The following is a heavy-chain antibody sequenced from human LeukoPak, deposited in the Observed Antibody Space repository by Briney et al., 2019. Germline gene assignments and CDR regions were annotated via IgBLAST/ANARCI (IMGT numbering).Heavy chain of an antibody. Sequence: PGGGLRLSCPASGCRFTAFWMSWVRPAPGKGAEWGANINQESTETYSVDSVRGRFTISRDNAKNSLSLKLNSLRVGDTAVYYCATEVDRSFGYWGQGNLVTASS. J-gene: IGHJ4*02. V-gene: IGHV3-7*01. D-gene: IGHD2-15*01. CDR3: ATEVDRSFGY. CDR1: GCRFTAFW. CDR2: INQESTET.